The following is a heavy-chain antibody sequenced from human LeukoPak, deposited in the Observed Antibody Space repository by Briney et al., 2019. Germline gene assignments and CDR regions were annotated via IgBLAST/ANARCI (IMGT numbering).Heavy chain of an antibody. CDR1: GFIFSSYG. Sequence: GGSLRLSCVASGFIFSSYGMNWVRQAPGKGLEWVSYISSTSSFIYYADSVKGRFTISRDNAKKSLYLQMNGLRAEHTAVFYCARDDSGSYPNYFENWGQGTLVTVSS. CDR2: ISSTSSFI. CDR3: ARDDSGSYPNYFEN. V-gene: IGHV3-21*05. J-gene: IGHJ4*02. D-gene: IGHD1-26*01.